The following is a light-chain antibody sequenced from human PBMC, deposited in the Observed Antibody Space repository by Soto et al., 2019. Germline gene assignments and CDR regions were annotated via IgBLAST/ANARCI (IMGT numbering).Light chain of an antibody. CDR3: HSRA. V-gene: IGKV1-39*01. Sequence: DIQMTQSPSSLSASVGDRVTITCRASQSISSYLNWYQQKPGKAPKLLIYDASSLESGVPSRFSGSGSATEFTLTISSLQPDDFATYFCHSRAFGQGTRLAIK. CDR1: QSISSY. J-gene: IGKJ5*01. CDR2: DAS.